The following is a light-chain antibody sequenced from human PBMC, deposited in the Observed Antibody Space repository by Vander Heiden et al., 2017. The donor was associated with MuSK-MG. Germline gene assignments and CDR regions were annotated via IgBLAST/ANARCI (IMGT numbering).Light chain of an antibody. CDR2: AAS. CDR1: QSISSY. CDR3: QQSYSTLPFT. V-gene: IGKV1-39*01. Sequence: DIQMTQSPSSLSASVGDRVTITCRASQSISSYLNWYQQKPGKAPKLLIYAASSLKSGVTSRFSGSGSGTDFTLTISSLQPEDFATYYCQQSYSTLPFTFGPGTKVDIK. J-gene: IGKJ3*01.